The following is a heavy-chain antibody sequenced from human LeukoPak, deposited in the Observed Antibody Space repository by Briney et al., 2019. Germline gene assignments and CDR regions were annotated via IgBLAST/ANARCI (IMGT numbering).Heavy chain of an antibody. CDR1: GYTFTGYY. D-gene: IGHD3-9*01. Sequence: ASVKVSCKASGYTFTGYYMHWVRQAPGQGLEWMGWINPNSGGTNYAQKFQGWVTMTRDTSISTAYMELSRLRPDDTAVYYCARQDYDILTGSVDAFDIWGQGTMVTVSS. V-gene: IGHV1-2*04. CDR2: INPNSGGT. CDR3: ARQDYDILTGSVDAFDI. J-gene: IGHJ3*02.